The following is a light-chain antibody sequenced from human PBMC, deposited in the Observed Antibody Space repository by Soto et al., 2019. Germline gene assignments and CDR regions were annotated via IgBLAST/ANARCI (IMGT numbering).Light chain of an antibody. V-gene: IGKV3-20*01. Sequence: PGERATLSCRASQSVSSNYLAWYQQKPGLAPRLLIYGASSRATGIPDRFSGSGSGTDFTLSISRLEAEDFAVYYCQQYSNSPYTFGQGTKLEIK. J-gene: IGKJ2*01. CDR3: QQYSNSPYT. CDR2: GAS. CDR1: QSVSSNY.